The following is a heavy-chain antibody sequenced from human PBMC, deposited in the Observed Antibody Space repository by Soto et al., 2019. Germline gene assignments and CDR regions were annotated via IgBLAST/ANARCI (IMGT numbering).Heavy chain of an antibody. J-gene: IGHJ4*02. CDR3: ARRNVWNFDH. V-gene: IGHV4-34*01. CDR1: GGSFSGYY. CDR2: INHSGST. D-gene: IGHD3-16*01. Sequence: TLSLTCAVYGGSFSGYYWTWIRQPPGTGLEWIGEINHSGSTNYNPSLKSRVTISVDTSKNQFSLKLSSVTAADTAVYYCARRNVWNFDHWGQGTLFPVSS.